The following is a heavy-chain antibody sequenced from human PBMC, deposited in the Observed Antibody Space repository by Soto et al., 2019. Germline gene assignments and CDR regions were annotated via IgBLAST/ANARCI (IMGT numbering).Heavy chain of an antibody. V-gene: IGHV3-23*01. CDR3: AKADGEQWLLPHLEN. CDR1: GFNFNKYA. D-gene: IGHD6-19*01. Sequence: EVQLLESGGDLVRPGESLRLSCAASGFNFNKYAMSWVRQAPGEGPEWVSGISCCGGTASYADSVKGRFTIARDDSKNTLFLHMNSLRVEDTAEYYCAKADGEQWLLPHLENWGRGTLVTVS. J-gene: IGHJ4*02. CDR2: ISCCGGTA.